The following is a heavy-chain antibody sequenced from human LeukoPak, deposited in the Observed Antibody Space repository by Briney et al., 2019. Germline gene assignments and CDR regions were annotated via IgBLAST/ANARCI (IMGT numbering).Heavy chain of an antibody. V-gene: IGHV3-21*06. CDR1: GFTFSNAW. J-gene: IGHJ6*02. D-gene: IGHD5-24*01. CDR2: ISETSSHR. Sequence: GSLRLSCAASGFTFSNAWMSWVRQAPGKGLEWVSYISETSSHRYYADSVKGRFTISRDNAQNSLYLQMNSLSAEDTGIYYCARDRATKARIGGMDVWGQGTTVIVSS. CDR3: ARDRATKARIGGMDV.